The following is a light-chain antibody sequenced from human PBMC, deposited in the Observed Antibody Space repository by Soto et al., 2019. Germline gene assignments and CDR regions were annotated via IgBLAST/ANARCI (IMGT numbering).Light chain of an antibody. J-gene: IGLJ3*02. Sequence: QSALTQPASVSGSPGQSITISCTGTSSDVGGYKHVSWFQQHPGKAPKLVIYEVSNRPSGVSNRFSGSKSGNTASLTISGLQAEDEADYYCSSYTASSTRVFGGGTQLTVL. CDR1: SSDVGGYKH. V-gene: IGLV2-14*01. CDR3: SSYTASSTRV. CDR2: EVS.